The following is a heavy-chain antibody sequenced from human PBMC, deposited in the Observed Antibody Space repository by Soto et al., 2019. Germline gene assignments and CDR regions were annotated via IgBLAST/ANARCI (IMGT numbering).Heavy chain of an antibody. CDR1: GSSIVWIY. J-gene: IGHJ5*02. CDR2: IHYSGST. Sequence: SHTWSLICRASGSSIVWIYVVCVSLPPEKGLEWIGNIHYSGSTNYNPSLKSRVSMSVDTSKNQFSLNLSSVTAADTAVYYCARHGRDEAQSPNSWFDPWGQGTLVTVSS. V-gene: IGHV4-59*08. CDR3: ARHGRDEAQSPNSWFDP.